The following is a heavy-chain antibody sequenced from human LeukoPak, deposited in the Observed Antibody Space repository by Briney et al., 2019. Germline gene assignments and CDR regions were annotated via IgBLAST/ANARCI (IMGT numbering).Heavy chain of an antibody. CDR1: GSTFSSYA. V-gene: IGHV3-23*01. CDR2: ISGSGGST. CDR3: ATIRPNDSSGCYHAFDI. Sequence: GGSLRLSCAASGSTFSSYAMSWVRQAPGKGLEWVSAISGSGGSTYYADSVKGRFTISRDNFKNTLYLQMNSLRAEDTAVYYCATIRPNDSSGCYHAFDIWGQGTMVTVSS. J-gene: IGHJ3*02. D-gene: IGHD3-22*01.